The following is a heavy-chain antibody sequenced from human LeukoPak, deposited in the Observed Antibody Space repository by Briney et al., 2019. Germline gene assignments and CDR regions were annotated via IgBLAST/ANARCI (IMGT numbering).Heavy chain of an antibody. V-gene: IGHV1-18*01. CDR3: ARIVVVIPADRHLDY. D-gene: IGHD3-22*01. Sequence: ASVTVSCKASGGTFSSYAISWVRQAPGQGLEWMGWISAYNGNTNYAQKLQGRVTMTTDTSTSTAYMELRSLRSDDTAVYYCARIVVVIPADRHLDYWGQGTLVTVSS. CDR2: ISAYNGNT. CDR1: GGTFSSYA. J-gene: IGHJ4*02.